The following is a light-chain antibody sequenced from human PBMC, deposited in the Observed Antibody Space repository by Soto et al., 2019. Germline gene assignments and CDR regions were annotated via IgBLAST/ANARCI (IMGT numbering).Light chain of an antibody. V-gene: IGLV2-14*01. CDR3: ISYSSSNTHYV. CDR1: SSDIGDYNY. Sequence: QSALTQPASVSGSPGQSITVSCTGTSSDIGDYNYVSWYQQRPGKAPKLIIYEVAHRPSGVSNRFSGAKSGNTASLTISGLQAADEADYYCISYSSSNTHYVFGTGTQLTVL. CDR2: EVA. J-gene: IGLJ1*01.